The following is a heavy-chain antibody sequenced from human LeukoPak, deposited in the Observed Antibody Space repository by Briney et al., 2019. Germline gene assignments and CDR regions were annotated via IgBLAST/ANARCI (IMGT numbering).Heavy chain of an antibody. CDR1: GGSISSGGYY. Sequence: SETLSLTCTVSGGSISSGGYYWSWIRQPPGKGLEWIGYIYHSGSTYYNPSLKSRVTISVDRSKNQFSLKLSSVTAADTAVYYCARLSHLQLALGAFDIWGQGTMVTVSS. V-gene: IGHV4-30-2*01. D-gene: IGHD1-1*01. CDR3: ARLSHLQLALGAFDI. CDR2: IYHSGST. J-gene: IGHJ3*02.